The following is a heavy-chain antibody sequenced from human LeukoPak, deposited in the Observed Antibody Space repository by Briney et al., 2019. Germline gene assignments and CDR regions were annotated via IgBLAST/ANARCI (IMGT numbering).Heavy chain of an antibody. CDR1: GGSISGYY. D-gene: IGHD2-2*01. Sequence: PSETLSLTCTASGGSISGYYWSWIRQPPGKGLEWLGYIYHSGSTNYNPSLKSRVTISVDTPKNQFSLKLSSVTAADTAVYYCARGRRSSTFIASYMDVWGKGTTVTVSS. V-gene: IGHV4-59*01. CDR2: IYHSGST. CDR3: ARGRRSSTFIASYMDV. J-gene: IGHJ6*03.